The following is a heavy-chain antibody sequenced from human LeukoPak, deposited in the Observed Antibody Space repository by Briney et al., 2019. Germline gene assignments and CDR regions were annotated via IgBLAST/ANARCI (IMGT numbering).Heavy chain of an antibody. CDR2: IYYSGST. Sequence: SETLSLTCTVSGGSISSSSYYWGWIRQPPGKGLEWIGSIYYSGSTNYNPSLKSRVTMSVDTSKNQFSLKLSSVTAADTAVYYCARDSAYSSSYDYWGQGTLVTVSS. J-gene: IGHJ4*02. D-gene: IGHD6-6*01. CDR1: GGSISSSSYY. CDR3: ARDSAYSSSYDY. V-gene: IGHV4-39*07.